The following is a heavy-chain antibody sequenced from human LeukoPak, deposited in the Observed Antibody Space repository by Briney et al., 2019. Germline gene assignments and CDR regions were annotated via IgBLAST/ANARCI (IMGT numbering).Heavy chain of an antibody. D-gene: IGHD5-24*01. J-gene: IGHJ4*02. CDR3: ARVYSRDGYPMDY. CDR1: RFTFNKYG. CDR2: ISGRGSTI. V-gene: IGHV3-48*04. Sequence: GGSLRLSCAASRFTFNKYGMHWVRQAPGKGLEWVSYISGRGSTIYYADSVKGRFTISRDNAKNSLYLQMNSLRAEDTAVYYCARVYSRDGYPMDYWGQGTLVTVSS.